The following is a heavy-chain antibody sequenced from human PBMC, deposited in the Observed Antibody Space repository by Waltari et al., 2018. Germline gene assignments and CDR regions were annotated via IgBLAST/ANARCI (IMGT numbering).Heavy chain of an antibody. CDR1: GGSISSHY. CDR2: IYYSGST. Sequence: QVQLQESGPGLVKPSETLSLTCTVSGGSISSHYWSWIRQPPGKGLEWIGYIYYSGSTNYNPSLKSRVTRSVDTSKNQFSLKLSSVTAADTAVYYCARGNRNYDYYYGMDVWGQGTTVTVSS. V-gene: IGHV4-59*11. D-gene: IGHD1-1*01. J-gene: IGHJ6*02. CDR3: ARGNRNYDYYYGMDV.